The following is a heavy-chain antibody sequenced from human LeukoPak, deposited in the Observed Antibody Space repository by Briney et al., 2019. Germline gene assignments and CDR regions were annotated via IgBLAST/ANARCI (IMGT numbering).Heavy chain of an antibody. V-gene: IGHV1-2*02. CDR3: ARDRARGYSGYQKYYGMDV. CDR2: INPNSGGT. Sequence: ASVKVSCKASGYTFTGYYMHWVRKAPGQGLEWMGWINPNSGGTNYAQKFQGRVTMTRDTSISTAYMELSRLRSDDTAVYYCARDRARGYSGYQKYYGMDVGGQGTTVTVSS. J-gene: IGHJ6*02. CDR1: GYTFTGYY. D-gene: IGHD5-12*01.